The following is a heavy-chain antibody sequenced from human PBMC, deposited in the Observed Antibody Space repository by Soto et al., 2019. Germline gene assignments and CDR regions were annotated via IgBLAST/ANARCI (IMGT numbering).Heavy chain of an antibody. V-gene: IGHV2-5*01. CDR1: GFSLSTSGVG. CDR2: IYWHDDK. D-gene: IGHD3-9*01. CDR3: AHHFLRYFDWTLGWYFDY. Sequence: SCPTQVNPTHTRTLTCTFSGFSLSTSGVGVGWIRQPPRKALEWLSLIYWHDDKRYSPSLKSRLTITKHTSKNQGVLTITHMDPVYTAKYYRAHHFLRYFDWTLGWYFDYWGQRTLVTVSS. J-gene: IGHJ4*02.